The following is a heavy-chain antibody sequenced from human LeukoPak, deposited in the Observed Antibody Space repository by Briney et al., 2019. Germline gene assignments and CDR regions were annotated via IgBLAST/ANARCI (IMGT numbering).Heavy chain of an antibody. CDR3: ARGREVLRYFDWLLNNWFDP. CDR2: IIPIFGTA. CDR1: GGTFSSYA. J-gene: IGHJ5*02. Sequence: SVKVSCKASGGTFSSYAISWVRQAPGQGLEWMGGIIPIFGTANYAQTFQGRVTITADESTSTAYMELSSLRSEDTAVYYCARGREVLRYFDWLLNNWFDPRGQGTLVTVSS. D-gene: IGHD3-9*01. V-gene: IGHV1-69*13.